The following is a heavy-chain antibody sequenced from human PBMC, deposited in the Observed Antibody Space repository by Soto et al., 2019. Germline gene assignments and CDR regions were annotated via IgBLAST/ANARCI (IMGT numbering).Heavy chain of an antibody. CDR2: INHSGST. D-gene: IGHD4-17*01. J-gene: IGHJ3*02. CDR3: ARVPTTVTTQNAFDI. V-gene: IGHV4-34*01. Sequence: SETLSLTCAVYGGSFSGYYWSWIRQPPGKGLEWIGEINHSGSTNYNPSLKSRVTISVDTSKNQFSLKLSSVTAADTAVYYCARVPTTVTTQNAFDIWGQGTMVTVSS. CDR1: GGSFSGYY.